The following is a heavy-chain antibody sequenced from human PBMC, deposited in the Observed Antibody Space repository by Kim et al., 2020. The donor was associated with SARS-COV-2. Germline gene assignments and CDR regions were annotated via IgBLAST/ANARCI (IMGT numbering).Heavy chain of an antibody. CDR2: IYSGGST. J-gene: IGHJ6*02. V-gene: IGHV3-53*01. Sequence: GGSPRLSCAASGFTVSSNYMSWVRQAPGKGLEWVSVIYSGGSTYYADSVKGRFTISRDNSKNTLYLQMNSLRAEDTAVYYCARDGWGSGSYYYYYGMDVWGQGTTVTVSS. CDR3: ARDGWGSGSYYYYYGMDV. D-gene: IGHD3-10*01. CDR1: GFTVSSNY.